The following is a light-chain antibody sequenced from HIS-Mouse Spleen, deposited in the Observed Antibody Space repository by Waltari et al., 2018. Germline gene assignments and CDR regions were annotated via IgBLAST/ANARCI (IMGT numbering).Light chain of an antibody. CDR3: CSYAGSSTFG. V-gene: IGLV2-23*03. Sequence: QSALTQPASVSGSPGQSITISCTGTSSDVGSYNLVPWYQQHPGKAPKLMIYEGSKRPSGVSNRFSGSKSGNTASLTISGLQAEDEADYYCCSYAGSSTFGFGTGTKVTVL. J-gene: IGLJ1*01. CDR2: EGS. CDR1: SSDVGSYNL.